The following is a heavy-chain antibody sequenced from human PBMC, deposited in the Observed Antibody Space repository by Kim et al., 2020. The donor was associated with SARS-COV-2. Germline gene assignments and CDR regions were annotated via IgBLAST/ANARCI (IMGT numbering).Heavy chain of an antibody. V-gene: IGHV3-33*06. CDR3: AKEAAPYYYDSSGYYFDY. Sequence: KGRFTSSGDNSKNTRYLQMNSLRAEDTAVYYCAKEAAPYYYDSSGYYFDYWGQGTLVTVSS. D-gene: IGHD3-22*01. J-gene: IGHJ4*02.